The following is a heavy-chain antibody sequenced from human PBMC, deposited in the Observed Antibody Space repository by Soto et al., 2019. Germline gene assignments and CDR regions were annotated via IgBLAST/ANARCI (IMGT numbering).Heavy chain of an antibody. J-gene: IGHJ4*02. Sequence: SETLSLTCAVSGGSISSSNWWSWVRQPPGKGLEWIGEIYHSGSTNYNPSLKSRVTISVDKSKNQFSLKLSSVTAADTAVYFCARLPGYCSGDSCRIDYWGQGTLVTVS. CDR2: IYHSGST. D-gene: IGHD2-15*01. CDR1: GGSISSSNW. CDR3: ARLPGYCSGDSCRIDY. V-gene: IGHV4-4*02.